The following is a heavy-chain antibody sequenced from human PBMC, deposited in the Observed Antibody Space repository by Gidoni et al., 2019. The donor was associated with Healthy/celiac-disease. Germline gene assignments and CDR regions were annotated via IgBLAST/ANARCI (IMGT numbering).Heavy chain of an antibody. CDR1: GGSFSGYY. V-gene: IGHV4-34*01. J-gene: IGHJ4*02. D-gene: IGHD1-7*01. Sequence: QVQLQQWGAGLLKPSETLSLTCAVYGGSFSGYYWSWIRQPPGKGLEWIGEINHSGSTNYNPSLKSRVTISVDTSKNQFSLKLSSVTAADTAVYYCAGALELVGYFDYWGQGTLVTVSS. CDR2: INHSGST. CDR3: AGALELVGYFDY.